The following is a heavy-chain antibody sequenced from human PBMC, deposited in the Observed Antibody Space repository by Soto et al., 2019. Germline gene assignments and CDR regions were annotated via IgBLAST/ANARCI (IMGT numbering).Heavy chain of an antibody. J-gene: IGHJ4*02. CDR3: ARGPDYYDGSGYLDFDY. CDR2: MNPNSGNT. CDR1: GYTFTRYD. V-gene: IGHV1-8*01. Sequence: ASVKVSCKASGYTFTRYDINWVRQATGQGLEWMGWMNPNSGNTGYAQKFQGRVTMTRNTSISTAYMELSSLRSEDTAVYYCARGPDYYDGSGYLDFDYCAQGTVVPVS. D-gene: IGHD3-22*01.